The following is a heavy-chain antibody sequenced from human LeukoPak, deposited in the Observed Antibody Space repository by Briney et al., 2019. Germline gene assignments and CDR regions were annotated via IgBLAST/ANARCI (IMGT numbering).Heavy chain of an antibody. CDR3: ARDLLITMIVTMDV. J-gene: IGHJ6*04. V-gene: IGHV3-48*01. CDR2: ISGSGSAM. CDR1: GFSFSRYS. Sequence: GGSLRLSCVASGFSFSRYSMNWVRQAPGKGLEWISYISGSGSAMYYADSVKGRFTISRDNAKNSLYLQMNSLRAEDTAVYYCARDLLITMIVTMDVWGKGTTVTVSS. D-gene: IGHD3-22*01.